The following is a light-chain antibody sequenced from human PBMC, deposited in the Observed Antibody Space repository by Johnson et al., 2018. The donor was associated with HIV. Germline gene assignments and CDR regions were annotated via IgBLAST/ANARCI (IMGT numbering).Light chain of an antibody. CDR3: GTWDSSLMAGV. CDR2: DND. CDR1: YSNIGNNY. V-gene: IGLV1-51*01. J-gene: IGLJ1*01. Sequence: QLVLTQPPSVSAAPGQKVTISCSGSYSNIGNNYVSWYQQVPGTAPKLLIYDNDKRPSGIPDRFSASKSGTSATLGITGLQTGDEADYYCGTWDSSLMAGVFGAGTKVTGL.